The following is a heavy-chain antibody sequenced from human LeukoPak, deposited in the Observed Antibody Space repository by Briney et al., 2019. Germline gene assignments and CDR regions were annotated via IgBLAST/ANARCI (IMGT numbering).Heavy chain of an antibody. D-gene: IGHD3-3*01. CDR3: ARVAYDFWSGTPTFYYMDV. CDR2: RNHRENA. CDR1: GFSITSGHY. V-gene: IGHV4-38-2*01. Sequence: PSETLSLTCAVSGFSITSGHYWGWVRQPPGKALAWIGNRNHRENAYYNPSLRSRLTIFVDSSKNQFSLKLNSVTAADTAVYFCARVAYDFWSGTPTFYYMDVWGSGTAVTVSS. J-gene: IGHJ6*03.